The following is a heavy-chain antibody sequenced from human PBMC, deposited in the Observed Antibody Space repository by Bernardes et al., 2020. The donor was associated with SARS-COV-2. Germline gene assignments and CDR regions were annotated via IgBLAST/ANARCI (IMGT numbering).Heavy chain of an antibody. J-gene: IGHJ6*02. CDR1: GGSISSSSYY. V-gene: IGHV4-39*02. D-gene: IGHD6-19*01. Sequence: SETLSLTCTVSGGSISSSSYYWGWIRQPPGKGLEWIGSIYYSGSTYYNPSLKSRVTISVDTSKNQFSLKLSSVTAADTAVYYCARDGWLVRNYYYGMDVWGQGTTVTVSS. CDR3: ARDGWLVRNYYYGMDV. CDR2: IYYSGST.